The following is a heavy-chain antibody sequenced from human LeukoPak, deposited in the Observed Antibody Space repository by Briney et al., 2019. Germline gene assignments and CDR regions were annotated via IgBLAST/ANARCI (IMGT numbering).Heavy chain of an antibody. Sequence: GGSLRLSCAASGFTFSSYAMSGVRQAPGKGLEGVAAISGSGGSTYYADSVKGRVTISRDNSKNTKYLQMHSLRAEATAVYYCAKDYVGMVAANSGVDYWGQGTLVTVSS. CDR1: GFTFSSYA. CDR2: ISGSGGST. J-gene: IGHJ4*02. D-gene: IGHD2-15*01. V-gene: IGHV3-23*01. CDR3: AKDYVGMVAANSGVDY.